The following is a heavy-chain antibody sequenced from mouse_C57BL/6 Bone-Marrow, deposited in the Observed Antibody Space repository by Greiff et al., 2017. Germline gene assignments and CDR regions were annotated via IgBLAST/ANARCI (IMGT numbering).Heavy chain of an antibody. V-gene: IGHV1-39*01. J-gene: IGHJ4*01. CDR3: KRGYDYDYAVDY. Sequence: EVQLQQSGPELVKPGASVKISCKASGYSFTDYNMNWVKQSHGKSLEWIGVINPNYGTTSYNQKFKGKATLTVDQSSSTAYMQLNSLTSEASAVYYRKRGYDYDYAVDYWGQGTAVTVSS. CDR1: GYSFTDYN. D-gene: IGHD2-4*01. CDR2: INPNYGTT.